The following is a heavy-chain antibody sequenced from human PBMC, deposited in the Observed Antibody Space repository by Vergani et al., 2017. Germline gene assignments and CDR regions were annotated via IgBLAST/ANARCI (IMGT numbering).Heavy chain of an antibody. CDR3: AKDMMAGDTS. V-gene: IGHV3-30*18. CDR2: ISYDGSNK. CDR1: GFTFSSYG. J-gene: IGHJ3*01. Sequence: QVQLVESGGGVVQPGRSLRLSCAASGFTFSSYGMHWVRQAPGKGLEWVAVISYDGSNKYYADSVKGRFTISRDNSKNTLYLQMNSLRAEDTAVYYCAKDMMAGDTSWGQGTMVTVSS. D-gene: IGHD3-16*01.